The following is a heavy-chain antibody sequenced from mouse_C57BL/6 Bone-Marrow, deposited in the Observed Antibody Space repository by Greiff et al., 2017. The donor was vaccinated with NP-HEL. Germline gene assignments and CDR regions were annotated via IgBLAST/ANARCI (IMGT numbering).Heavy chain of an antibody. V-gene: IGHV10-3*01. CDR3: VRNYYGSSYAMDY. D-gene: IGHD1-1*01. CDR2: IRSKSSNYAT. J-gene: IGHJ4*01. Sequence: EVQVVESGGGLVQPKGSLKLSCAASGFTFNTYAMHWVRQAPGKGLEWVVRIRSKSSNYATYYADSVKDRFTISRDDSQSMLYLQMNNLKTEDTAMYYCVRNYYGSSYAMDYWGQGTSVTVSS. CDR1: GFTFNTYA.